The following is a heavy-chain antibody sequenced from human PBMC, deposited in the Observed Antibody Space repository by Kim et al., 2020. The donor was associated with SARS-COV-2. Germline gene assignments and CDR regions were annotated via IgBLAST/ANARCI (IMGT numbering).Heavy chain of an antibody. CDR1: NYTFSAYG. CDR3: ARDGTLVRGVLTHYYGMDV. V-gene: IGHV1-18*01. CDR2: ISIDNGDT. D-gene: IGHD3-10*01. Sequence: ASVKVSCKASNYTFSAYGVSWVRQAPGQGLEWMGWISIDNGDTKYAQNLQGRVTMTTDTSTSTANMELRSLKSDDTAIYYCARDGTLVRGVLTHYYGMDVWGQGTTVTVSS. J-gene: IGHJ6*02.